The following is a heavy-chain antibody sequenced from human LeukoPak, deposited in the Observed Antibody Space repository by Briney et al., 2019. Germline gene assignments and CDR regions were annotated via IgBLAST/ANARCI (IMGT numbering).Heavy chain of an antibody. D-gene: IGHD1-26*01. CDR2: ISGSGDST. J-gene: IGHJ4*02. CDR3: AKSRGSYWVPEFDY. Sequence: GGSLRLSCVASGFTFSYYAMTWVRQAPGKGLEWVSDISGSGDSTNYADSVKGRFTISRDNSKNTLFLQMNSLRAEDTAVYYCAKSRGSYWVPEFDYWGQGTLVTVSS. V-gene: IGHV3-23*01. CDR1: GFTFSYYA.